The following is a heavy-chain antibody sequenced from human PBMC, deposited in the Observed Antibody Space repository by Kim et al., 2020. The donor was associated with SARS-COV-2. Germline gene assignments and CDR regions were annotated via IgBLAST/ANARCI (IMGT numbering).Heavy chain of an antibody. J-gene: IGHJ4*02. CDR1: GFTFSSYE. V-gene: IGHV3-48*03. CDR2: ISSSGSTI. Sequence: GGSLRLSCAASGFTFSSYEMNWVRQAPGKGLEWVSYISSSGSTIYYADSVKGRFTISRDNAKNSLYLQMNSLRAEDTAVYYCATYGRDGYMELDYFDYWGQGTLVTVSS. D-gene: IGHD1-7*01. CDR3: ATYGRDGYMELDYFDY.